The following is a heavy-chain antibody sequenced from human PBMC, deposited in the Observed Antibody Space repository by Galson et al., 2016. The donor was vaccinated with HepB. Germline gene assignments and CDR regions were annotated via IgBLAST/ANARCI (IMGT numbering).Heavy chain of an antibody. Sequence: SLRLSCAASGFTLAGNGMTWARQAPGKGLEWVSDTGGSVGYTYYADSVKGRFTISGDNSKNIVYLQMNSLRAEDTAIYYCGGHGGHSAWGQGTLVTVSS. CDR1: GFTLAGNG. CDR2: TGGSVGYT. CDR3: GGHGGHSA. V-gene: IGHV3-23*01. D-gene: IGHD2-15*01. J-gene: IGHJ4*02.